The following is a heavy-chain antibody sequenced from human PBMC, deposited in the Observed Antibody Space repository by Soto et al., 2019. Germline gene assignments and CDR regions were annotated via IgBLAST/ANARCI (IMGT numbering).Heavy chain of an antibody. D-gene: IGHD6-13*01. V-gene: IGHV5-10-1*01. Sequence: GESLKISCKGSGYSFTSFWISWVRQMPGKGLEWMGRIDPSDSYTNYSPSFQGHVTISADKSISTAYLQWSSLKASDTAMYYCARHMLAAAGRAPLDYWGQGTLVTVSS. CDR2: IDPSDSYT. CDR3: ARHMLAAAGRAPLDY. J-gene: IGHJ4*02. CDR1: GYSFTSFW.